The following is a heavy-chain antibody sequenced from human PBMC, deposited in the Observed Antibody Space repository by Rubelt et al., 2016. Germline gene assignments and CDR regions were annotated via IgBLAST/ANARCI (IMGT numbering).Heavy chain of an antibody. CDR3: AVSSAGRWYSSCWYGGGGPNNWFDP. J-gene: IGHJ5*02. CDR1: GYSFTSYW. CDR2: IDPSDSYT. V-gene: IGHV5-10-1*01. Sequence: EVQLVQSGAEVKKPGESLRISCKGSGYSFTSYWISWVRQMPGKGLEWMGRIDPSDSYTNYSPSFQGHVTISADKPSCTASRQWSSMKASVTASYCSAVSSAGRWYSSCWYGGGGPNNWFDPWGQGTLVTVSS. D-gene: IGHD6-13*01.